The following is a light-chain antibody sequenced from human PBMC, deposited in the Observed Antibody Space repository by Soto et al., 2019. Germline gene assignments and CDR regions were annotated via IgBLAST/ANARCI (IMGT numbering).Light chain of an antibody. V-gene: IGLV1-44*01. CDR1: NSNIGDKA. Sequence: QSVLTQPPSASGTPGQRVTIPCSGSNSNIGDKAVTWYQQIRGTAPKVVIHSDDQRPSVVPDRFSGSKSGNSASLAISAVQSEDEADYFCASWDDSLTLVFGGGTKLIVL. CDR2: SDD. CDR3: ASWDDSLTLV. J-gene: IGLJ2*01.